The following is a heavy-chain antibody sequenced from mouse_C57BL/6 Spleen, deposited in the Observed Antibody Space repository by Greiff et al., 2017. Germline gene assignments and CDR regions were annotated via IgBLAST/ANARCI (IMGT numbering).Heavy chain of an antibody. J-gene: IGHJ3*01. V-gene: IGHV6-3*01. CDR2: IRLKSDNYAT. D-gene: IGHD1-1*01. CDR3: TGPYYYGSSYGAY. CDR1: GFTFSNYW. Sequence: EVQLQESGGGLVQPGGSMKLSCVASGFTFSNYWMNWVRQSPEKGLEWVAQIRLKSDNYATHYAESVKGRFTISRDDSKSSVYLQMNNLRAEDTGIYYCTGPYYYGSSYGAYWGQGTLVTVSA.